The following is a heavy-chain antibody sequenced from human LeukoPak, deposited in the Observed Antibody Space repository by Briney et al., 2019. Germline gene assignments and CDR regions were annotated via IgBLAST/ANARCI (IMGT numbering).Heavy chain of an antibody. CDR2: INGDGGSR. CDR1: GFTFSTYW. Sequence: GGSLRLSCAASGFTFSTYWMHWVRQAPGKGLVWVSRINGDGGSRNYADSVKGRFTISRDNAKNTVYLQMNSLRAEDTAVYYCASASSHRKAAGGDYWGQGTLVTVSS. D-gene: IGHD6-13*01. J-gene: IGHJ4*02. V-gene: IGHV3-74*01. CDR3: ASASSHRKAAGGDY.